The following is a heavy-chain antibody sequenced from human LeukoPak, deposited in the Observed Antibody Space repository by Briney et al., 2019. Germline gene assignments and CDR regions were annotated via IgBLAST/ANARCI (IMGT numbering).Heavy chain of an antibody. D-gene: IGHD1-26*01. CDR3: ARWRLSGSSKFYYYYMDV. CDR1: GFTFGSYS. Sequence: GGSLRLSCAASGFTFGSYSMNWVRQAPGKGLEWVSSISSSSSYIYYADSVKGRFTISRDNAKNSLYLQMNSLRAEDTAVYYCARWRLSGSSKFYYYYMDVWGKGTTVTVSS. J-gene: IGHJ6*03. V-gene: IGHV3-21*01. CDR2: ISSSSSYI.